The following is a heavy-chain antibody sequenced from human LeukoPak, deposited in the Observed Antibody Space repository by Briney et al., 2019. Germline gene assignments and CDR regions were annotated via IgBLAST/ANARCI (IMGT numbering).Heavy chain of an antibody. CDR1: GFTFSSYA. V-gene: IGHV3-23*01. CDR3: ARAQASVYFYYYYYMDV. Sequence: GGSLRLSCAASGFTFSSYAMSWVRQAPGKGLEWVSAISGSGGSTYYADSVKGRFTISRDNSKNTLYLQMNSLRAEDTAVYYCARAQASVYFYYYYYMDVWGKGTTVTVSS. D-gene: IGHD2/OR15-2a*01. CDR2: ISGSGGST. J-gene: IGHJ6*03.